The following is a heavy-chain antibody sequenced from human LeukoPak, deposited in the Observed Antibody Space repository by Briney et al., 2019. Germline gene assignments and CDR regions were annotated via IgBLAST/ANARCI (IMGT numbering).Heavy chain of an antibody. D-gene: IGHD6-19*01. V-gene: IGHV3-23*01. Sequence: TGGSLRLSCEASGVTFSSYVMSWVRQAPGKGLEWVSAISGSGGSTYYADSVKGRFTISRDNSKNTLYLQMNSLRAEDTAVYYCAKSIAVAGNYWGQGTLVTVSS. CDR1: GVTFSSYV. CDR2: ISGSGGST. J-gene: IGHJ4*02. CDR3: AKSIAVAGNY.